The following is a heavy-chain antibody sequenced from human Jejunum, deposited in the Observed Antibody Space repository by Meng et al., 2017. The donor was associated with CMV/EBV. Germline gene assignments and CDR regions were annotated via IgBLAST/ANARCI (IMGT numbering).Heavy chain of an antibody. CDR2: VSYNGDST. CDR3: ARESPNGSYDY. V-gene: IGHV3-64*02. CDR1: GFTFSTDP. Sequence: AATGFTFSTDPRPWVRQATGKGLESVSAVSYNGDSTYYADSVKGRFTISRDNSKDTLFLQMGSLRTEDMAVYYCARESPNGSYDYWGQGTRVTVSS. J-gene: IGHJ4*02. D-gene: IGHD1-26*01.